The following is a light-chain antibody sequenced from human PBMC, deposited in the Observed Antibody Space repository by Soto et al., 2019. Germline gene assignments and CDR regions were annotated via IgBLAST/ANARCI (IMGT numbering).Light chain of an antibody. CDR3: QQRYRWPRT. J-gene: IGKJ2*01. V-gene: IGKV3D-20*02. Sequence: EIVLTQSPATLSLSPGERATLSCRASESVSSTSLTWLQQKPGQAPRLLIYDASTRATGIPARFTGSGSGTDFTLTISSLETEDFAVYYCQQRYRWPRTFGQGTRLEMK. CDR2: DAS. CDR1: ESVSSTS.